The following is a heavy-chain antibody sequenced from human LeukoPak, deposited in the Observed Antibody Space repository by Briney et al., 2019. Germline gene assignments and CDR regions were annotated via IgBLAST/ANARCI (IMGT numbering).Heavy chain of an antibody. J-gene: IGHJ6*02. CDR3: AGDVSWETRDFDYYGMDV. V-gene: IGHV3-7*01. CDR1: GFTFSSFW. Sequence: PGGSLRLSCAASGFTFSSFWMNWVRQAPGKGLEWVANINQDGSELFYVDSVKGRFTISRDNAKNSVYLQMNSLRAEDTAVYFCAGDVSWETRDFDYYGMDVWGQGTTVTVSS. CDR2: INQDGSEL. D-gene: IGHD1-26*01.